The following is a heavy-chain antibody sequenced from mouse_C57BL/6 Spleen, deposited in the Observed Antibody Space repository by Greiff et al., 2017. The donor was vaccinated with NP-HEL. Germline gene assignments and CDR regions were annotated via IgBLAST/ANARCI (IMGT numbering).Heavy chain of an antibody. Sequence: EVQGGESGGGLVKPGGSLKLSCAASGFTFSSYAMSWVRQTPEKRLEWVATISDGGSYTYYPDNVKGRFTISRDNAKNNLYLQMSHLKSEDTAMYYCARGGSTMVTTKAWFAYWGQGTLVTVSA. J-gene: IGHJ3*01. V-gene: IGHV5-4*01. CDR1: GFTFSSYA. CDR2: ISDGGSYT. D-gene: IGHD2-2*01. CDR3: ARGGSTMVTTKAWFAY.